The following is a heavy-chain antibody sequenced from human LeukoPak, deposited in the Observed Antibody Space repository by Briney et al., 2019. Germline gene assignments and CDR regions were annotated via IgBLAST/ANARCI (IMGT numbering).Heavy chain of an antibody. Sequence: PGGSLRLSCAASGFTFSSYAMSWVRQAPGKGLEWVSAISGSGGSTYYADSAKGRFTISRDNSKNTLYLQMNSLRAEDTAVYYCAKDIVVVPAAKLVDAFDIWGQGTMVTVSS. CDR3: AKDIVVVPAAKLVDAFDI. CDR2: ISGSGGST. V-gene: IGHV3-23*01. CDR1: GFTFSSYA. D-gene: IGHD2-2*01. J-gene: IGHJ3*02.